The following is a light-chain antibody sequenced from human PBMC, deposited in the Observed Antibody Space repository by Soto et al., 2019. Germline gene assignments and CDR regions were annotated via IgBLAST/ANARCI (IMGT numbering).Light chain of an antibody. V-gene: IGKV3-20*01. CDR1: QSVFNY. CDR3: QQYGSSGT. CDR2: DAS. J-gene: IGKJ1*01. Sequence: EIVLTQSPGTLSLSPGERATLSFRASQSVFNYLAWYQQRPGQAPRLLIYDASNRAAGVPGRFSGSGSGTDFTLTISRLEPEDFAVYYCQQYGSSGTFGQGTKVDI.